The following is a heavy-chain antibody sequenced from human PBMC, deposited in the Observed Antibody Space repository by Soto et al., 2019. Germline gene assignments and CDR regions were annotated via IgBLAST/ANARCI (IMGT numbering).Heavy chain of an antibody. J-gene: IGHJ5*02. V-gene: IGHV4-59*01. CDR1: GGSISSYS. D-gene: IGHD3-22*01. Sequence: PSETLSLTCTVSGGSISSYSWSWIRQPPGKGLEWIGYIHYSGSTNYNPSLKSRVPISVDTSKNQFSLKLSSVTAADTAVYYCARGNGPYYYESSRDWFDPRGQGTLGNVSS. CDR2: IHYSGST. CDR3: ARGNGPYYYESSRDWFDP.